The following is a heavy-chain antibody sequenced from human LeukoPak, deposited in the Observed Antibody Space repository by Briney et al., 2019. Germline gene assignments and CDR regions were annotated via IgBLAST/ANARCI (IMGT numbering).Heavy chain of an antibody. CDR1: SGSISSSSYY. D-gene: IGHD6-6*01. V-gene: IGHV4-39*01. J-gene: IGHJ4*02. CDR2: IYYSGST. CDR3: AISTGHSSSLDFDY. Sequence: SETLSLTCTVSSGSISSSSYYWGWIRQPPGKGLEWIGSIYYSGSTYYNPSLKSRVTISVDTSKNQFSLKLSSVTAADTAVYYCAISTGHSSSLDFDYWGQGTLVTVSS.